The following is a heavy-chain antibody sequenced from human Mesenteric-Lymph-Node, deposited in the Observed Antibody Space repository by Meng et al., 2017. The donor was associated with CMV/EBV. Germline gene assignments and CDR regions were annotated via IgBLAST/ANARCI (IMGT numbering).Heavy chain of an antibody. J-gene: IGHJ6*02. V-gene: IGHV3-74*01. CDR2: IVSDGSST. Sequence: GESLKISCAASGFTFSSYWMHWVRQAPGKGLVWVSRIVSDGSSTSYADSVKGRFTISRDNAKNTLYLQMNSLRAEDTAVYYCARDFVTYYDFWSGYYPYYYYGMDVWGQGTTVTVSS. CDR3: ARDFVTYYDFWSGYYPYYYYGMDV. CDR1: GFTFSSYW. D-gene: IGHD3-3*01.